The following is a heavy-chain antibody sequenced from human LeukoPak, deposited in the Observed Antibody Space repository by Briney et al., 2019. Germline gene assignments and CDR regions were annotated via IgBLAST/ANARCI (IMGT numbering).Heavy chain of an antibody. J-gene: IGHJ3*02. V-gene: IGHV4-59*06. CDR2: IYYSGST. CDR1: RGSISRYY. Sequence: SETLSLTCTVSRGSISRYYWSWIRQHPGKGLEWIGYIYYSGSTYYNPSLKSRVTISVDTSKNQSSLKLSSVTAADTAVYYCARNSPIYYANAFDIWGQGTMVTVSS. D-gene: IGHD2/OR15-2a*01. CDR3: ARNSPIYYANAFDI.